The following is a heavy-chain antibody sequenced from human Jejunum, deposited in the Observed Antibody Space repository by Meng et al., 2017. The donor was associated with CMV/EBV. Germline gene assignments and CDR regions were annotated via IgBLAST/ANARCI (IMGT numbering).Heavy chain of an antibody. CDR2: ISWDSVDI. V-gene: IGHV3-9*01. Sequence: FDDYAMPWVRQAPGKGLEWVSGISWDSVDIEYADSVRGRFTISRDNAKNSLYLQMDSLRPEDTALYYCAKGLSGYDFGAFDIWGQGTVVTVSS. CDR1: FDDYA. D-gene: IGHD5-12*01. J-gene: IGHJ3*02. CDR3: AKGLSGYDFGAFDI.